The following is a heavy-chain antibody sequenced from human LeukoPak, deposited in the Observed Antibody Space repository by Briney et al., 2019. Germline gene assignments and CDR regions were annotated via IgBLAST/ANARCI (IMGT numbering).Heavy chain of an antibody. D-gene: IGHD5-24*01. CDR1: GFTFSSYS. V-gene: IGHV3-21*01. J-gene: IGHJ4*02. Sequence: GGSLRLSCAPSGFTFSSYSMNWVRQAPGKGLEWVSSISSSRSYIYYAGSVKGRFTISRDNAKNSLYLQMNSLRAEDTAVYYCASTGEMATRGPFDYWGQGTLVTVSS. CDR3: ASTGEMATRGPFDY. CDR2: ISSSRSYI.